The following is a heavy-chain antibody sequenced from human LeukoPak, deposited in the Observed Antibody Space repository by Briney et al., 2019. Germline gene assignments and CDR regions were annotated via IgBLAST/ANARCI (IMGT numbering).Heavy chain of an antibody. Sequence: GGSLRLSCAASGFTFSSYAMSWVRQAPGKGLEWVSAISGSGGSTYYADSVRGRFTISRDDSKNTLYLQMKNLRAEDTAVYYCAKDGAWLRFDDWGQGILVTVSS. D-gene: IGHD5-12*01. CDR2: ISGSGGST. V-gene: IGHV3-23*01. J-gene: IGHJ4*02. CDR3: AKDGAWLRFDD. CDR1: GFTFSSYA.